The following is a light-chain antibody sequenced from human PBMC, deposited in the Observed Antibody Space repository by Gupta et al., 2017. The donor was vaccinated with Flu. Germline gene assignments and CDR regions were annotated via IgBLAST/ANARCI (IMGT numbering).Light chain of an antibody. CDR1: QSVSSN. CDR2: GAS. CDR3: QQFNTSPKT. J-gene: IGKJ4*01. V-gene: IGKV3-15*01. Sequence: IVMTHPPASLSASQGDRATLSCRASQSVSSNLAWYQQKPGQAPRFLIYGASTRSTGLPARFSGSGSGTEFTLTISILHSEDFAVYYFQQFNTSPKTFGGGTKVEIK.